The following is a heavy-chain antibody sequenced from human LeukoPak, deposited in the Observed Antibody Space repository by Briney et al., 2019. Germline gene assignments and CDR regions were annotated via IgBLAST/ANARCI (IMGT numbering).Heavy chain of an antibody. J-gene: IGHJ5*02. CDR2: ISAYNGNT. D-gene: IGHD2-21*02. Sequence: ASVKVSCKASGYTFTGYYMRWVRQAPGQGLEWMGWISAYNGNTNYAQKLQGRVTMTTDTSTSTAYMELRSLRSDDTAVYYCARDSLAYCGGDCYSPNWFDPWGQGTLVTVSS. V-gene: IGHV1-18*04. CDR1: GYTFTGYY. CDR3: ARDSLAYCGGDCYSPNWFDP.